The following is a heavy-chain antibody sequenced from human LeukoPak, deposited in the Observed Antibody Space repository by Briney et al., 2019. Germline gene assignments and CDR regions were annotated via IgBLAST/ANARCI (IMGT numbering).Heavy chain of an antibody. CDR1: GFTFSSYG. CDR3: ARGPSNWNDESYYFDY. V-gene: IGHV3-33*01. J-gene: IGHJ4*02. CDR2: IWYDGSNK. Sequence: PGRSLRLSCAASGFTFSSYGMHWVRQAPGKGLEWVAVIWYDGSNKYYADSVKGRFTISRDNSKNTLYLQMNSLRAEDTAVYYCARGPSNWNDESYYFDYWGQGTLVTVSS. D-gene: IGHD1-1*01.